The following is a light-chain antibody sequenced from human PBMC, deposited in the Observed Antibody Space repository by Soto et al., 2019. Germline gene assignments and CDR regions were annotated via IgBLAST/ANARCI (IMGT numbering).Light chain of an antibody. CDR2: STN. CDR3: VLYMGSGTVV. Sequence: QTVVTQEPSFSVSPGGTVTLTCGLSSGSVSTSYYPSWYQQTPGQAPRTLIYSTNTRSSWVPDRFSGSILGNKAALTITGAQADDESDYYCVLYMGSGTVVFGGGTKLTVL. V-gene: IGLV8-61*01. J-gene: IGLJ2*01. CDR1: SGSVSTSYY.